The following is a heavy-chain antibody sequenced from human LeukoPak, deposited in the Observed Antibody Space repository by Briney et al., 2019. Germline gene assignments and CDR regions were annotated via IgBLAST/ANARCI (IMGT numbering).Heavy chain of an antibody. CDR3: AKDRIRTWILEIFMRFDY. CDR2: IKQDGSEK. D-gene: IGHD5-18*01. Sequence: PGGSLRLSCAASGFTFSSYWMSWVRQAPGKGLEWVANIKQDGSEKYYVDSVKGRFTISRDNAKNSLYLQMNSLRAEDTAVYYCAKDRIRTWILEIFMRFDYWGQGTLVTVSS. J-gene: IGHJ4*02. CDR1: GFTFSSYW. V-gene: IGHV3-7*01.